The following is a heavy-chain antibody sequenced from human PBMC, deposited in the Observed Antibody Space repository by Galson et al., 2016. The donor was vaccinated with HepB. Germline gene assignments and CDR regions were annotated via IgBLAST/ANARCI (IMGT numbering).Heavy chain of an antibody. CDR2: IIPIFGTA. Sequence: SVTVSCKVSGGPFGNYSLTWVRQAPGQGLEWMGGIIPIFGTAYYARQFQGRVTLTADTSINTAYMELRSLRSEDTAVYYCARRFRMGGFDPWGQGTLITVSS. D-gene: IGHD3-3*01. J-gene: IGHJ5*02. CDR3: ARRFRMGGFDP. V-gene: IGHV1-69*06. CDR1: GGPFGNYS.